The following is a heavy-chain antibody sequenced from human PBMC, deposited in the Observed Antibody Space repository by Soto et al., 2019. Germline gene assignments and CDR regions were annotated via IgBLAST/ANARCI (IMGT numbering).Heavy chain of an antibody. CDR3: ARGGIRSPFDY. CDR1: GGSISSGGYS. D-gene: IGHD6-13*01. J-gene: IGHJ4*02. Sequence: SETLSLTCAVSGGSISSGGYSWSWIRQPPGKGLEWIGYIYHSGSTYYNPSLKSRVTISVDRSKNQFSLKLSSVTAADTAVYYCARGGIRSPFDYWGQGTLVTVSS. CDR2: IYHSGST. V-gene: IGHV4-30-2*01.